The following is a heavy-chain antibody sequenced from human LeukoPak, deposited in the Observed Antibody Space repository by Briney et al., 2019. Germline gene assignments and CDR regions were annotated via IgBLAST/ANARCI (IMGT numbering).Heavy chain of an antibody. J-gene: IGHJ4*02. D-gene: IGHD5-18*01. V-gene: IGHV1-69*13. CDR1: GGIFSSYA. CDR2: IIPIFGTA. Sequence: ASVKVSCKASGGIFSSYAISWVRQAPGQGLEWMGGIIPIFGTANYAQKFQGRVTITADESTSTAYVELSILSSENTAVYCCASSRGYSYGYGYWGQGTLVTVSS. CDR3: ASSRGYSYGYGY.